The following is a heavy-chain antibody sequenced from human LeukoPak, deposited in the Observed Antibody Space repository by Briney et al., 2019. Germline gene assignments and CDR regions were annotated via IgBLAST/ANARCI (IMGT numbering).Heavy chain of an antibody. Sequence: PGGSLRLSCAASGFTFSSYAMSWVRQAPGKGLEWVSAISGSGGSTYYADSVKGRFTISRDNSKNTLYLQMNSLRAEDTAVYYCAEGFLDVPHPSGYYYMDVWGKGTTVTVSS. J-gene: IGHJ6*03. CDR2: ISGSGGST. V-gene: IGHV3-23*01. CDR3: AEGFLDVPHPSGYYYMDV. D-gene: IGHD3-10*01. CDR1: GFTFSSYA.